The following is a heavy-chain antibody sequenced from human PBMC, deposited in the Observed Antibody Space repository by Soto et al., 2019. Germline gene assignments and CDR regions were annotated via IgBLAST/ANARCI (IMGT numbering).Heavy chain of an antibody. CDR3: ANLVVPKPVDY. V-gene: IGHV3-23*01. D-gene: IGHD2-21*01. Sequence: PGGSLRLSCVVSGFTFDNYAMSWVRQAPGKGLEWVSAISGSGGSTYYADSVKGRFTISRDNSKNTLYLQMNSLRAEDTAVYYCANLVVPKPVDYWGQGTLVTVSS. J-gene: IGHJ4*02. CDR1: GFTFDNYA. CDR2: ISGSGGST.